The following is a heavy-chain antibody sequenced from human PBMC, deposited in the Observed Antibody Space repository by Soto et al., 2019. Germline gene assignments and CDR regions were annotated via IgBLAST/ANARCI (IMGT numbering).Heavy chain of an antibody. J-gene: IGHJ4*02. CDR2: IYYSGST. Sequence: SETLSLTCTVSGGSVSSGSYYWSWIRQPPGKGLEWIGYIYYSGSTNYNPSLKSRVTISVDTSKNQFSLKVSSVTAADTAVYYCARDRLQISVYEWCSFDSWGQGTLVTVS. CDR1: GGSVSSGSYY. D-gene: IGHD5-12*01. CDR3: ARDRLQISVYEWCSFDS. V-gene: IGHV4-61*01.